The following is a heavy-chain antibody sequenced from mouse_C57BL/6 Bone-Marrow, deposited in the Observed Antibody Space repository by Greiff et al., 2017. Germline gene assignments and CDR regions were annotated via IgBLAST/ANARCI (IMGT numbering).Heavy chain of an antibody. CDR3: TTGYGSLDY. D-gene: IGHD1-1*01. V-gene: IGHV14-4*01. CDR1: GFNIKDDY. Sequence: VHVKQSGAELVRPGASVKLSCTASGFNIKDDYMHWVKQRPEQGLEWIGWIDPENGDTEYASKFQGKATITADTSSNTAYLQLSSLTSEDTAVYYCTTGYGSLDYWGQGTTLTVSS. J-gene: IGHJ2*01. CDR2: IDPENGDT.